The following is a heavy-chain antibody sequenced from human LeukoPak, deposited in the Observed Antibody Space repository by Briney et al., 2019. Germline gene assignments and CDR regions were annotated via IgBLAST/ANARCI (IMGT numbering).Heavy chain of an antibody. CDR3: ARAGRWDTSIDY. CDR2: IYYSGST. D-gene: IGHD3-10*01. Sequence: PSETLSLTCTVSGGSISSSSYYWGWIRQPPGKGLEWIGSIYYSGSTYYNPSLKSRVTISVDTSKNQSSLKLSSVTAADTAVYYCARAGRWDTSIDYWGQGTLVTVSS. CDR1: GGSISSSSYY. J-gene: IGHJ4*02. V-gene: IGHV4-39*07.